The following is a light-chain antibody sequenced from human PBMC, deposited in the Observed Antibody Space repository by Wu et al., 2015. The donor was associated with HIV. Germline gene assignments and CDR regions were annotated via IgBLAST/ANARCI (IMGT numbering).Light chain of an antibody. CDR3: QHRHSWPFT. CDR2: DAS. CDR1: QDVGVY. V-gene: IGKV3-11*01. J-gene: IGKJ3*01. Sequence: EIVMTQSPATLSVSPGERVTLSCRASQDVGVYLAWYQQKPGQAPRLLIFDASSRAAGIPARFSGSGSGTDFTLTISSLEPEDFAVYYCQHRHSWPFTFGPGTKVDLK.